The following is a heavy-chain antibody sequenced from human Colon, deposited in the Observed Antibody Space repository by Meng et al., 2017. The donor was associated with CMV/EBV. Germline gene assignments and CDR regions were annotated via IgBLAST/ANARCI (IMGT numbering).Heavy chain of an antibody. CDR2: ISGGGATT. D-gene: IGHD3-22*01. CDR1: GFNFNNYA. V-gene: IGHV3-23*01. J-gene: IGHJ4*02. Sequence: CGFNFNNYAMSWVGQAPGKGLEWVAGISGGGATTRYADSVKGRFTISRDNSKNTVFLQVNSLRAEDTAVYYCAKSDSSGFHYKPIDYWGQGTLVTVSS. CDR3: AKSDSSGFHYKPIDY.